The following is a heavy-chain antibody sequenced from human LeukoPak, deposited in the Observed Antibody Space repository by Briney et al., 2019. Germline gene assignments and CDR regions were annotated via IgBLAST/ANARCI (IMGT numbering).Heavy chain of an antibody. V-gene: IGHV4-39*07. CDR3: ARDRTDYDFWSGDKTFDP. CDR2: IYYSGNT. D-gene: IGHD3-3*01. CDR1: GVSISSSNSY. J-gene: IGHJ5*02. Sequence: SETLSLTCTVSGVSISSSNSYWGWIRQPPGKGLEWIGSIYYSGNTYYNASLKSQVSISIDTSKNQFSLRLSSVTAADTAVYYCARDRTDYDFWSGDKTFDPWGQGTLVTVSS.